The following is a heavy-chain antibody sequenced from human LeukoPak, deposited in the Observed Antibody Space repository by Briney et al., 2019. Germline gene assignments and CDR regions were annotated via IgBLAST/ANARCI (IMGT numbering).Heavy chain of an antibody. Sequence: KTSETLSLTCAVSGYSISSGYYWGWLRQPPGKVLEWTGSIYHSGSTYYNPSLKSRVTISVDTSKNQFSLKLSSVTAADTAVYYCASSLRHYDSSGYYYFDYWGQGTLVTVSS. V-gene: IGHV4-38-2*01. CDR3: ASSLRHYDSSGYYYFDY. CDR1: GYSISSGYY. D-gene: IGHD3-22*01. J-gene: IGHJ4*02. CDR2: IYHSGST.